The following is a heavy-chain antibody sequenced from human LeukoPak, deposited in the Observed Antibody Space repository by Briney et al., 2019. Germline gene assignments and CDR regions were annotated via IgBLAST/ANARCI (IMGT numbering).Heavy chain of an antibody. J-gene: IGHJ4*02. V-gene: IGHV3-20*04. D-gene: IGHD2-8*01. CDR2: INWNGGST. Sequence: GGSLRLSCAASGFTFDDYGMSWVRQAPGKGLEWVSGINWNGGSTGYADSVKGRFTISRDNAKNSLYLQMNSLRAEDTALYYCARSTFGRMGYYFDYWGQGTPVTVSS. CDR1: GFTFDDYG. CDR3: ARSTFGRMGYYFDY.